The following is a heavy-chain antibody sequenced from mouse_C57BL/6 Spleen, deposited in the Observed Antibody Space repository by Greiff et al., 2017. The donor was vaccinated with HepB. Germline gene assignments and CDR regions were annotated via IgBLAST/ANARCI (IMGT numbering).Heavy chain of an antibody. J-gene: IGHJ3*01. CDR3: ARCDYGNYVRFAY. V-gene: IGHV1-53*01. CDR2: INPSNGGT. D-gene: IGHD2-1*01. Sequence: QVQLQQPGTELVKPGASVKLSCKASGYTFTSYWMRWVKQRPGQGLEWIGNINPSNGGTNYNEKFKSKATLTVDKSSSTAYMQLSSLTSEDSAVYYCARCDYGNYVRFAYWGQGTLVTVSA. CDR1: GYTFTSYW.